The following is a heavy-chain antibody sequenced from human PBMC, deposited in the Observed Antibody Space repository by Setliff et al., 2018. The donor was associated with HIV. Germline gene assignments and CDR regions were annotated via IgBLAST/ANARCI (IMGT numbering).Heavy chain of an antibody. CDR1: GYTFASFG. V-gene: IGHV1-18*01. D-gene: IGHD6-6*01. J-gene: IGHJ4*02. Sequence: WASVKVSCKASGYTFASFGISWVRQAPGQGPEWVGWIGGDNSIPSYAQKLRDRVTLTADTCTKTVFMELRSLRSDDTAVYYCARGMDDSRSSVWYYWGQGTLVTVSS. CDR2: IGGDNSIP. CDR3: ARGMDDSRSSVWYY.